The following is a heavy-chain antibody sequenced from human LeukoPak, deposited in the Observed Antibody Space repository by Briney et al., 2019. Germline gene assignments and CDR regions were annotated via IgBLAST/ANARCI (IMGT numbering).Heavy chain of an antibody. D-gene: IGHD3-10*01. J-gene: IGHJ3*02. Sequence: GGSLRLSCAASGFTVSSYWMSWVRQAPGKGLEWVANIKQDGSEKYYVDSVKGRFTISRDNAKNSLYLQMNSLRAEDTAVYYCARDPNYGSGSYYSDAFDIWGQGTMVTVSS. CDR1: GFTVSSYW. CDR2: IKQDGSEK. V-gene: IGHV3-7*01. CDR3: ARDPNYGSGSYYSDAFDI.